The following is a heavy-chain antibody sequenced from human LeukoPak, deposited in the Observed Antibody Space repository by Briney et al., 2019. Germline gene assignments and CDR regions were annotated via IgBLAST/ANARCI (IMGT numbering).Heavy chain of an antibody. J-gene: IGHJ3*02. D-gene: IGHD4-17*01. CDR3: ARVDYGDYHDAFDI. CDR1: GGSISSSSYY. CDR2: IYYSGST. Sequence: SETLSLTCTVSGGSISSSSYYWGWIRQPPGKGLEWIGSIYYSGSTYYNPSLKSRVTISVDTSKNQFSLKLSSVTAADTAVYYCARVDYGDYHDAFDIWGQGTMVTVSS. V-gene: IGHV4-39*07.